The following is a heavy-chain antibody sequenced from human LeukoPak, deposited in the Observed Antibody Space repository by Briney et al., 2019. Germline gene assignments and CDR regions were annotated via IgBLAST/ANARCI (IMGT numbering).Heavy chain of an antibody. CDR3: AKTQGSSGYYPDY. J-gene: IGHJ4*02. Sequence: GGSLRLSCAASGFTFSSYAMSWVRQAPGKGQDWVSAISYSGGSTYYVDSVKGRFTISRDNSKNTLYLQMNSLRAEDTAVYYCAKTQGSSGYYPDYWGQGTLVTVSS. V-gene: IGHV3-23*01. D-gene: IGHD3-22*01. CDR1: GFTFSSYA. CDR2: ISYSGGST.